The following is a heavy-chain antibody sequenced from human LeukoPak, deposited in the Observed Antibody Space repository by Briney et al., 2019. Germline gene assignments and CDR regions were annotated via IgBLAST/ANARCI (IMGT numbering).Heavy chain of an antibody. CDR3: ARHSAAGWFGELLPIDY. D-gene: IGHD3-10*01. Sequence: SETLSLACAVSGYSISSGYYWGWIRQPPGKGLERIGTIYHSGSTYYNPSLKSRVTISVDTSKNQFSLKLSSVTAADTAVYYCARHSAAGWFGELLPIDYWGQGTLVTVSS. J-gene: IGHJ4*02. V-gene: IGHV4-38-2*01. CDR1: GYSISSGYY. CDR2: IYHSGST.